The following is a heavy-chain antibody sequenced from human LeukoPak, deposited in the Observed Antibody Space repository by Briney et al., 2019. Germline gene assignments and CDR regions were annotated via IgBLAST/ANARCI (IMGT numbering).Heavy chain of an antibody. V-gene: IGHV3-64*01. CDR2: ISSTGGST. CDR1: GFTLSNYA. J-gene: IGHJ4*02. CDR3: ARGRKDGGYKYYFDY. D-gene: IGHD5-24*01. Sequence: GGSLRLSCTASGFTLSNYAIHWVRQAPGKGLEYVSGISSTGGSTFYANSVKGRFSISRDNSKNTVYLQMGSLRGEDMAVYSCARGRKDGGYKYYFDYWGQGTQVTVSS.